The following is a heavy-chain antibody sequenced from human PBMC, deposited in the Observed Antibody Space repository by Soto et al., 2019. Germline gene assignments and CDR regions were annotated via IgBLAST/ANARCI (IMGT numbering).Heavy chain of an antibody. J-gene: IGHJ6*02. D-gene: IGHD2-21*02. V-gene: IGHV1-18*01. Sequence: GASVKVSCKASGYTFTSYGISWVRQAPGQGLEWMGWISAYNGNTNYAQKLQGRVTMTTDTSTSTAYMELRSLRSDDTAVYYCASLCGGDRYSSSYYYYGMDVWGQGTTVTVSS. CDR3: ASLCGGDRYSSSYYYYGMDV. CDR2: ISAYNGNT. CDR1: GYTFTSYG.